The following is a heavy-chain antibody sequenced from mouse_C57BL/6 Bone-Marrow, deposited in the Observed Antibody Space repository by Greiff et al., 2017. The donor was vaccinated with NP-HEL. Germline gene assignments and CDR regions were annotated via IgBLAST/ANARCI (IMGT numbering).Heavy chain of an antibody. CDR2: ISNGGGST. Sequence: EVKLMESGGGLVQPGGSLKLSCAASGFTFSDYYMYWVRQTPEKRLEWVAYISNGGGSTYYLDTVKGRFTISRDNAKNTLYLQMSRLKSEDTAMYYCARRLDGYFSWFAYWGQGTLVTVSA. V-gene: IGHV5-12*01. J-gene: IGHJ3*01. D-gene: IGHD2-3*01. CDR3: ARRLDGYFSWFAY. CDR1: GFTFSDYY.